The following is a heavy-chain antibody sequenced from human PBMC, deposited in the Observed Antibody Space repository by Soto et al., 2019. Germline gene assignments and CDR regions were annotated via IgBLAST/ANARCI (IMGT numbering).Heavy chain of an antibody. J-gene: IGHJ6*02. CDR3: ARDWADCSSTSCYVPSGLDV. V-gene: IGHV4-31*03. Sequence: KASETLSLTCTVSGGSISSGGCYWSWIRQHPGKGLEWIGYIYYSGSTYYNPSLKSRVTISVDTSKNQFSLKLSSVTAADTAVYYCARDWADCSSTSCYVPSGLDVWGQGTTVTVSS. CDR2: IYYSGST. CDR1: GGSISSGGCY. D-gene: IGHD2-2*01.